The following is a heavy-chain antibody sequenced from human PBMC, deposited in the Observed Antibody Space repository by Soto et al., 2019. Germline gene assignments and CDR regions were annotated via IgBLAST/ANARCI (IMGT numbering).Heavy chain of an antibody. J-gene: IGHJ5*02. D-gene: IGHD5-18*01. CDR3: GGGGQLWRTGDP. CDR1: GGSISNYY. V-gene: IGHV4-59*01. Sequence: SETLSLTCIVSGGSISNYYYNWIRQPPGKGLEWIGYISYTGSTTYNPSLKSRVTISVDTSNNQFSLSLNSVTAADTAVYYCGGGGQLWRTGDPWGQGTLVTVS. CDR2: ISYTGST.